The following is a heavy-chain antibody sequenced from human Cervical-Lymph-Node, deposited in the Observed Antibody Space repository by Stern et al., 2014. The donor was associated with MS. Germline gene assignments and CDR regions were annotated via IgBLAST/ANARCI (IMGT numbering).Heavy chain of an antibody. CDR2: IYPGGST. CDR1: GGSISSGDYY. CDR3: ARGGTYYYDTTGYILDN. D-gene: IGHD3-22*01. V-gene: IGHV4-61*02. J-gene: IGHJ4*02. Sequence: VHLQESGPGLVQPSQTLSLTCTVSGGSISSGDYYWTWIRQPAGKGLEWNGRIYPGGSTNYSPSLQSRVPISLDPSKTQFSLRLSSVTAADTAVYYCARGGTYYYDTTGYILDNWGQGTLVTVSS.